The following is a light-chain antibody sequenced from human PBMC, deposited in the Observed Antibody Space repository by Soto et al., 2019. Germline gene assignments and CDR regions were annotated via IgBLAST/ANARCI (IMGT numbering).Light chain of an antibody. J-gene: IGLJ3*02. CDR1: SSNIGAGYD. CDR3: QSYDSSLFWV. Sequence: SVLTQPPSVSAAPGQRVTLSCTGSSSNIGAGYDVHWYQQLPGTAPKLLIYGNSNRPSGGPDRFSGSKSGTSASLAITGLQAEYEADYYCQSYDSSLFWVFGGGTKLTVL. V-gene: IGLV1-40*01. CDR2: GNS.